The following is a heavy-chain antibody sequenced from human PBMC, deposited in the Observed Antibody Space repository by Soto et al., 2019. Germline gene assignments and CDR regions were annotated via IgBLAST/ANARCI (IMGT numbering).Heavy chain of an antibody. CDR3: SCYARDS. CDR2: INYSGNT. V-gene: IGHV4-34*01. Sequence: QVQLQQWGAGLLKPSETLSLTCAVYGGSFSDFYWSWIRQSPGKGLEWLGEINYSGNTNYNPSLKSRITISVDTSKKELYLKLTSVTAADTAIYYCSCYARDSWGQGTVVTVSS. CDR1: GGSFSDFY. D-gene: IGHD2-15*01. J-gene: IGHJ4*02.